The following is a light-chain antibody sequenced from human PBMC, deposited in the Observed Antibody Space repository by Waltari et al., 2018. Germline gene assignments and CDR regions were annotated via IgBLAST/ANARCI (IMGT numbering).Light chain of an antibody. V-gene: IGKV3-15*01. CDR1: QSVSST. CDR2: GAT. CDR3: PKYKNWPPT. J-gene: IGKJ1*01. Sequence: IVMTQSPATLSVSPGERATLSVRADQSVSSTLAWYQQKPGQAPRLLIYGATTRAAGIPATFSGSGSGTEFSLTISSRHPEDVAVYYCPKYKNWPPTFGQGTKVEIK.